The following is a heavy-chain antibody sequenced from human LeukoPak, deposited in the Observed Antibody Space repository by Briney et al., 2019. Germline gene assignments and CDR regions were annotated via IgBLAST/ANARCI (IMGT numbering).Heavy chain of an antibody. D-gene: IGHD6-6*01. Sequence: ASVKVSCKASGYTFTSYDINWVRQATGQVLEWMGWMNPNSGNTGYAQKFQGRVTMTRNTSISTAYMELSSLRSEDTAVYYCARGPALVGHSSSSEGSDPWGQGTLVTVSS. CDR3: ARGPALVGHSSSSEGSDP. CDR2: MNPNSGNT. V-gene: IGHV1-8*01. J-gene: IGHJ5*02. CDR1: GYTFTSYD.